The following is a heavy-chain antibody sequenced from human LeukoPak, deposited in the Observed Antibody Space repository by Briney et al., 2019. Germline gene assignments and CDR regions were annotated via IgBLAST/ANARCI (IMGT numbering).Heavy chain of an antibody. CDR2: IKQDGSEK. CDR1: GFIFSSYW. Sequence: GGSLRLPCEVSGFIFSSYWMSWVRQAPGKGPEWVAHIKQDGSEKDYVDSVKGRFTISRDNGKNSLYLQMNSLRAEDTAVYYCGRGSRISDYWGQGTQVTVSS. J-gene: IGHJ4*02. D-gene: IGHD2-15*01. CDR3: GRGSRISDY. V-gene: IGHV3-7*01.